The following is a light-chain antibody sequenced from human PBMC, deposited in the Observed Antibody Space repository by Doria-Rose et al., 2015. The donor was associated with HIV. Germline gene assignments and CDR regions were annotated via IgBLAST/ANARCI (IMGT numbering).Light chain of an antibody. J-gene: IGKJ2*01. Sequence: DIVLTQTPLSLSVTPGQPASISCNSSKSLLHSDGKTYVYWYQQKSGQSPQLLMYEVSRRFSGVPERFSGSGSGTGFTLNISRVEAEDVGIFYCMQGIHLRTFGQGTKLEI. V-gene: IGKV2-29*03. CDR1: KSLLHSDGKTY. CDR3: MQGIHLRT. CDR2: EVS.